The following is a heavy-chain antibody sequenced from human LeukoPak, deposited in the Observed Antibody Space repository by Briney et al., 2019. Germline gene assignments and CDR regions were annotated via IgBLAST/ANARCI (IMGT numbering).Heavy chain of an antibody. CDR2: INQDGSEE. J-gene: IGHJ4*02. D-gene: IGHD5-12*01. V-gene: IGHV3-7*01. Sequence: PGGSLRLSCAASGFTFSNYWMTWVRQAPGKGLEWVAHINQDGSEEHYMDSVKARFTISRDNAKNSLSLQMNSLRAKDTAVYYCVRDGGVSGYDLLDYWGQGTLVTVSS. CDR1: GFTFSNYW. CDR3: VRDGGVSGYDLLDY.